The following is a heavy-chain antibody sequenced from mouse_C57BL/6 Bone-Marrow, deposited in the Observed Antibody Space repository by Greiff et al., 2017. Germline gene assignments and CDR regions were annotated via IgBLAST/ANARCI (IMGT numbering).Heavy chain of an antibody. CDR1: GFTFSDYY. D-gene: IGHD3-3*01. V-gene: IGHV5-12*01. CDR2: ISNGGGST. J-gene: IGHJ1*03. CDR3: ARHREGGLGRGAGWYFEV. Sequence: DVKLVESGGGLVQPGGSLKLSCAASGFTFSDYYMYWVRQTPEKRLEWVAYISNGGGSTYYPDTVKGRFTISRENATNTLYLQRSRLKSEDTAMYYCARHREGGLGRGAGWYFEVWGTGTTVTVSS.